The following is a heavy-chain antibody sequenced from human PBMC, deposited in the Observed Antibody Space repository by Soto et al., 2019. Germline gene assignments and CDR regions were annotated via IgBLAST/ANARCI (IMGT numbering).Heavy chain of an antibody. Sequence: GASLKISCKGSGYSFTSYWISWVRQMPGKGLEWMGRIDPSDSYTNYSPSFQGHVTISADKSISTAYLQWSSLKASDTAMYYCARHRVPFDAFDIWGQGTMVTVSS. CDR3: ARHRVPFDAFDI. D-gene: IGHD2-2*01. V-gene: IGHV5-10-1*01. J-gene: IGHJ3*02. CDR1: GYSFTSYW. CDR2: IDPSDSYT.